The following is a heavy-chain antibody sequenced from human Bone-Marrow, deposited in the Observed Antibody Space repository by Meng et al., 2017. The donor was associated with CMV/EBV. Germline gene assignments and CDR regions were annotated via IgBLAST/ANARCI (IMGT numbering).Heavy chain of an antibody. CDR2: INSDGSST. J-gene: IGHJ5*01. V-gene: IGHV3-74*01. D-gene: IGHD6-13*01. CDR3: ARGTSIAAAGFDS. Sequence: GESLKISCAASGFTFSSYWMHWVRQAPGKGLVWVSRINSDGSSTSYADSVKGRFTISRDNAKNTLYLQMNSLRAEDTAVYYCARGTSIAAAGFDSWGQGTLVTVSS. CDR1: GFTFSSYW.